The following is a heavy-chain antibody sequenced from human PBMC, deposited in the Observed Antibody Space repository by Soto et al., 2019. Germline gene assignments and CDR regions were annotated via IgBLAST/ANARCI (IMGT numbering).Heavy chain of an antibody. V-gene: IGHV4-34*01. J-gene: IGHJ5*02. D-gene: IGHD5-12*01. CDR2: INHSGST. CDR1: GGSFSGYY. CDR3: ARDLGYSGYVWNWFDP. Sequence: SETLSLTCAVYGGSFSGYYWSWIRQPPGKGLEWIGEINHSGSTNYNPSLKSRVTISVDTSKNQFSLKLSSVTAADTAVYYCARDLGYSGYVWNWFDPWGQGTLVTVSS.